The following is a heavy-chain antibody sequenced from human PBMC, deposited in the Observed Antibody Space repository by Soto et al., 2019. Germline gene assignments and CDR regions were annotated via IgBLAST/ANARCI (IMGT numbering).Heavy chain of an antibody. CDR3: TLDYGDYLNAFDI. V-gene: IGHV1-3*01. CDR2: INAGNGNT. CDR1: GYTFTSYA. J-gene: IGHJ3*02. Sequence: ASVKVSCKASGYTFTSYAMHWVRQAPGQRLEWMGWINAGNGNTKYSQKFQGRVTITRHTSASTAYMELSSLRSEDTAVYYCTLDYGDYLNAFDIWGQGTMVTVSS. D-gene: IGHD4-17*01.